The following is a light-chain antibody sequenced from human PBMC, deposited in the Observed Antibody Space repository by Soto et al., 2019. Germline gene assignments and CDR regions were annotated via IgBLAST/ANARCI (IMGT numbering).Light chain of an antibody. J-gene: IGKJ3*01. V-gene: IGKV3-15*01. CDR2: GAS. Sequence: EIVMTQSPATLSVSPGERATLSCRASQSVSSNLAWYQQKPGQAPRLLIYGASTRATGIPARFSGSGSETEITLTICSLQSEDFAFYYSQQYNSWHAFTFGPGTKVDIK. CDR1: QSVSSN. CDR3: QQYNSWHAFT.